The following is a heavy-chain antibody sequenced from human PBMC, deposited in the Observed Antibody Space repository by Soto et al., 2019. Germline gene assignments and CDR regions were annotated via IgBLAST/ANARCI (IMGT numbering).Heavy chain of an antibody. J-gene: IGHJ4*02. Sequence: ASVKVSCKASGYTFTNYGITWVRQAPGQGLEWMGWISAYNGNTNYTQKLQGRVTMTTDTSTSTAYMELRSLRSDDTAVYYCARVSSPYGPIVDWGQGTLVTVSS. CDR3: ARVSSPYGPIVD. CDR2: ISAYNGNT. D-gene: IGHD4-17*01. CDR1: GYTFTNYG. V-gene: IGHV1-18*01.